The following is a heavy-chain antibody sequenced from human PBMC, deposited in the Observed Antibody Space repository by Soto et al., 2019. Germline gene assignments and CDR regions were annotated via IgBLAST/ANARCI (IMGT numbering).Heavy chain of an antibody. V-gene: IGHV1-2*02. CDR2: INPNSGGT. CDR3: ASGLRNAGDYYYYYGMDV. D-gene: IGHD4-17*01. Sequence: ASVKVSCKASGYTFTGYYMHWVRQAPGQGLEWMGWINPNSGGTNYAQRFQGRVTMTRDTSISTAYMELSRLRSDDTAVYYCASGLRNAGDYYYYYGMDVWGQGTTVTVSS. CDR1: GYTFTGYY. J-gene: IGHJ6*02.